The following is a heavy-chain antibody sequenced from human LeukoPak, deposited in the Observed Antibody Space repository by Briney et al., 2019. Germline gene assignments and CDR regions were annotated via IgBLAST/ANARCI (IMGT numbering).Heavy chain of an antibody. CDR3: ARIVGATYYYYYGMDV. CDR2: IYPGDSDT. CDR1: GYSSTSYW. Sequence: GESLKISCKGSGYSSTSYWIGWVRQMPGKGLEWMGIIYPGDSDTRYSPSFQGQVTISADKSISTAYLQWSSLKASDTAMYYCARIVGATYYYYYGMDVWGQGTTVTVSS. J-gene: IGHJ6*02. V-gene: IGHV5-51*01. D-gene: IGHD1-26*01.